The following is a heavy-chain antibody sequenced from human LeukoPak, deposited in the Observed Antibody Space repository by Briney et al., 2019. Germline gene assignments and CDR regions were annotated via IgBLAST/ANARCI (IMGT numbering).Heavy chain of an antibody. J-gene: IGHJ3*02. CDR1: GYSFTSNW. Sequence: GESLKISCKGSGYSFTSNWIGWVRQLPGKGLEWMGIVHPGDPDTRYSPSFQGQVTISADKSISTAYLQWSSLKASDTAMYYCAAPRAGQAFDIWGQGTMVTVSS. V-gene: IGHV5-51*01. CDR2: VHPGDPDT. CDR3: AAPRAGQAFDI.